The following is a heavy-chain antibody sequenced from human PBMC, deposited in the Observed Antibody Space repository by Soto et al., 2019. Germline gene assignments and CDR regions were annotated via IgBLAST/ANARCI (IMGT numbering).Heavy chain of an antibody. J-gene: IGHJ4*02. CDR3: AKDHDEDFGYDLDYFNS. CDR2: ISWEGGSI. V-gene: IGHV3-9*01. Sequence: SSGDYYWSWIRQPPGKGLEWVSGISWEGGSIGYADSVKGRFIISRDNAKNSLFLQMNSLTAEDTALYYCAKDHDEDFGYDLDYFNSWGQGTQVTVSS. CDR1: SSGDYY. D-gene: IGHD3-3*01.